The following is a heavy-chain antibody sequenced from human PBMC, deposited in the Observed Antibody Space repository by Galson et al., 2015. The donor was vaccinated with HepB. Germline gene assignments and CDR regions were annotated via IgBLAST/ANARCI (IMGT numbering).Heavy chain of an antibody. V-gene: IGHV1-18*01. J-gene: IGHJ4*02. CDR1: GYTFTSYG. CDR3: AREGSGYYDSSGGAWYFDY. Sequence: SVKVSCKASGYTFTSYGISWVRQAPGQGLEWMGWISAYNGNTNYAQKLQGRVTMTTDTSTSTAYMELRSLRSDDTAVYYCAREGSGYYDSSGGAWYFDYWGQGTLVTVSS. CDR2: ISAYNGNT. D-gene: IGHD3-22*01.